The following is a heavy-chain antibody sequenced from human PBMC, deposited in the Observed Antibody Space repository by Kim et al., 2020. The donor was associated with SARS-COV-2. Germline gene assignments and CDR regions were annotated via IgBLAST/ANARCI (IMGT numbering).Heavy chain of an antibody. CDR2: IWYDGRKK. CDR1: GFTFTSHG. Sequence: GGSLRLSCATSGFTFTSHGIHWVRQAPGKGLEWVAVIWYDGRKKYYADFVKGRFTISRDNSQNTVHLQMNSLRADDTAMYYCAKDWLAASGPGTCDDGGIGFWGQGALVTVSS. V-gene: IGHV3-33*06. D-gene: IGHD3-10*01. CDR3: AKDWLAASGPGTCDDGGIGF. J-gene: IGHJ4*02.